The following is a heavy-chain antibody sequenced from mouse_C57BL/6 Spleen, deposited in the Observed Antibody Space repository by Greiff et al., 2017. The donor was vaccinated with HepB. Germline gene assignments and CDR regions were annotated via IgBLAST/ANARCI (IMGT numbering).Heavy chain of an antibody. Sequence: VQLKESGPELVKPGASVKISCKASGYSFTGYYMNWVKQSPEKSLEWIGEINPSTGGTTYNQKFKAKATLTVDKSSSTAYMQLKSLTSEDSAVYYCARGITTVVATDYWGQGTTLTVSS. D-gene: IGHD1-1*01. CDR2: INPSTGGT. CDR1: GYSFTGYY. CDR3: ARGITTVVATDY. J-gene: IGHJ2*01. V-gene: IGHV1-42*01.